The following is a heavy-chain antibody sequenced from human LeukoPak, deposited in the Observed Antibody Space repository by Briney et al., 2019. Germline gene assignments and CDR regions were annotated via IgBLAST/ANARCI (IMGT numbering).Heavy chain of an antibody. CDR1: GFTFDDYI. D-gene: IGHD1-7*01. J-gene: IGHJ6*03. CDR2: ISGSGYNT. V-gene: IGHV3-23*01. Sequence: GGSLRLSCAASGFTFDDYIMHWVRQAPGKGLEWVSGISGSGYNTYYADSVKGRFTISRDNSKNTLYLQMSSLRAGDTAVYFCAKPGTDSSFDYYYYMDVWGKGTTVTVSS. CDR3: AKPGTDSSFDYYYYMDV.